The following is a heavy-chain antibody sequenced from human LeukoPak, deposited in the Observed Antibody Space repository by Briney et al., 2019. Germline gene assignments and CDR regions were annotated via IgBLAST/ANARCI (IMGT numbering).Heavy chain of an antibody. V-gene: IGHV3-74*01. D-gene: IGHD4-17*01. CDR3: ARQLRGTVDY. CDR1: GVTFSSYW. CDR2: INSDGSST. J-gene: IGHJ4*02. Sequence: GGSLRLSCAASGVTFSSYWMHWVRQAPGKGRVWVSRINSDGSSTSYADSVKGRFTISRDNAKNTLYLQMNSLRAEDTAVYYCARQLRGTVDYWGQGTLVTVSS.